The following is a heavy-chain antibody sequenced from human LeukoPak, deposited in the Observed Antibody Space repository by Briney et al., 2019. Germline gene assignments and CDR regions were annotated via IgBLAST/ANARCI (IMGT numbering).Heavy chain of an antibody. J-gene: IGHJ4*02. V-gene: IGHV3-23*01. D-gene: IGHD4-11*01. CDR2: ISGSGGST. Sequence: PGGSLRLSCAASGFTFSSYAMSWVRQAPGKGLEWVSAISGSGGSTSYADSVKGRFTISRDNSKNTLFLQMNSLRAEDTAVCYCAESYSDYLVSYFDYWGQGTLVTVSS. CDR3: AESYSDYLVSYFDY. CDR1: GFTFSSYA.